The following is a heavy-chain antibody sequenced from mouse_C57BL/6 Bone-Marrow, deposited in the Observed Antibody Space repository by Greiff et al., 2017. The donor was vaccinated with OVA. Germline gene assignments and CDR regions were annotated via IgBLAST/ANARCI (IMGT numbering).Heavy chain of an antibody. D-gene: IGHD4-1*01. CDR2: IDPNSGGT. CDR1: GCTFTSYW. V-gene: IGHV1-72*01. Sequence: VQLQQPGAELVKPGASVKLSCKASGCTFTSYWMHWVKQRPGRGLEWIGRIDPNSGGTKYNEKFKSKATLTVDKPSSTAYMQLSSLTSEDSAVYYCARRGNWADFDYWGQGTTLTVSS. J-gene: IGHJ2*01. CDR3: ARRGNWADFDY.